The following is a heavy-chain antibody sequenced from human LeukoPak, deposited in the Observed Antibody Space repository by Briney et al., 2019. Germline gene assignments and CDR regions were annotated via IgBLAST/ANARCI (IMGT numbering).Heavy chain of an antibody. J-gene: IGHJ4*02. D-gene: IGHD6-13*01. CDR2: IGGSGGDT. CDR3: ARDLSYSSGWSDY. CDR1: GFTFSSYA. Sequence: GGSLRLSCAASGFTFSSYAMSWVRQPPGKGLEWVSAIGGSGGDTFYADSVKGRFTISRENFKNTLSLQMNSLRAEDTALYYCARDLSYSSGWSDYWGQGTLVTVSS. V-gene: IGHV3-23*01.